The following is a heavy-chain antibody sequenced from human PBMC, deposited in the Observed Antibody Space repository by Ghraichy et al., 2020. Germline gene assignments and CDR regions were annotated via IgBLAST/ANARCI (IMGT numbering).Heavy chain of an antibody. D-gene: IGHD6-13*01. V-gene: IGHV1-8*01. J-gene: IGHJ4*02. CDR1: GYTFTSYD. CDR3: ARAEAGQLVLLPVY. CDR2: MNPNSGNT. Sequence: ASVKVSCKASGYTFTSYDINWVRQATGQGLEWMGWMNPNSGNTGYAQKFQGRVTMTRNTSISTAYMELSSLRSEDTAVYYCARAEAGQLVLLPVYWGQGTLVTVSS.